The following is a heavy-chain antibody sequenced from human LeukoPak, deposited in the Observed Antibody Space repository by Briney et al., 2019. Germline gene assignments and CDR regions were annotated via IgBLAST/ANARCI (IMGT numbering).Heavy chain of an antibody. J-gene: IGHJ4*02. CDR1: GFTFSSYG. V-gene: IGHV3-30*02. CDR3: AKEWYYYDSSGYYRPFDY. CDR2: IRYDGSNK. Sequence: PGGSLRLSCAASGFTFSSYGMHWVRQAPGKGLEWVAFIRYDGSNKYYADSVKGRFTISRDNSKNTLYLQMNSLRAEDTAVYYCAKEWYYYDSSGYYRPFDYWGQGTLVTVSS. D-gene: IGHD3-22*01.